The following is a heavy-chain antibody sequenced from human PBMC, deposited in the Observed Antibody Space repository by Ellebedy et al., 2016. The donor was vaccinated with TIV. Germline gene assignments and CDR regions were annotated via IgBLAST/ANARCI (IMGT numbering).Heavy chain of an antibody. CDR1: GYIFTGYY. J-gene: IGHJ4*02. CDR3: ARGGSSTRYAPGAY. D-gene: IGHD6-13*01. Sequence: ASVKVSCKASGYIFTGYYMHWVRQAPGQGLEWMGWVNPNSGGTNYAQKFQGRVTMTRDTSISTAYMELSRLRSDDTAVYYCARGGSSTRYAPGAYWGQGTLVTVSS. CDR2: VNPNSGGT. V-gene: IGHV1-2*02.